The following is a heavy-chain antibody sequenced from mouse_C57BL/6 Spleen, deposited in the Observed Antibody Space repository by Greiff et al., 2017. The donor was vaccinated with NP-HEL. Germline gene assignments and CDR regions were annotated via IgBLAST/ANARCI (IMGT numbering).Heavy chain of an antibody. V-gene: IGHV1-64*01. J-gene: IGHJ2*01. CDR1: GYTFTSYW. CDR3: ASLDRSGYVYFDY. D-gene: IGHD3-2*02. Sequence: QVQLQQPGAELVKPGASVKLSCKASGYTFTSYWMHWVKQRPGQGLEWIGMIHPNSGSTNYNEKFKSKATLTVDKSSSTAYMQLSSLTSEDSAVYYCASLDRSGYVYFDYWGQGTTLTVSS. CDR2: IHPNSGST.